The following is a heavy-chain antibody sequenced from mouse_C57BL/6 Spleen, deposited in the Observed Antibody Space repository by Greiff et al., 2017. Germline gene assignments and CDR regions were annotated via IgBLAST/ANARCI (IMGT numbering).Heavy chain of an antibody. V-gene: IGHV1-69*01. CDR1: GYTFPSYW. CDR2: IDPSDSYT. Sequence: QVQLQQPGAELVMPGASVKLSCKASGYTFPSYWMHWVKQRPGQGLEWIGEIDPSDSYTNYNQKFKGKSTLTVDKSSSTAYMQLSSLTSEDSAVYYCARSGYGSSPAWFAYWGQGTLVTVSA. CDR3: ARSGYGSSPAWFAY. J-gene: IGHJ3*01. D-gene: IGHD1-1*01.